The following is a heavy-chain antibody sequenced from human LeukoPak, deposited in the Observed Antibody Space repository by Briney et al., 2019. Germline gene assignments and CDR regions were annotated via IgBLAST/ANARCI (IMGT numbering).Heavy chain of an antibody. V-gene: IGHV4-59*01. J-gene: IGHJ4*02. CDR1: GGSLIPYY. D-gene: IGHD1-26*01. Sequence: PSETLSLTCTVSGGSLIPYYWSWIRQPPGKGLEWIGYIYHSGTTNYSPPLKGRATLSVDTSKNQISLRLSSVTAADTAVYFCARVDSGTYYMPFDYWGQRSLVTVSS. CDR3: ARVDSGTYYMPFDY. CDR2: IYHSGTT.